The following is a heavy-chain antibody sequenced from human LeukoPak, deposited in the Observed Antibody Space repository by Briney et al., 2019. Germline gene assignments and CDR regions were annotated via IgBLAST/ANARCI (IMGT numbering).Heavy chain of an antibody. V-gene: IGHV3-30*02. CDR2: IRNDGSDK. D-gene: IGHD2-15*01. CDR3: AKDKGVVAFDI. CDR1: GVTFSNHG. Sequence: GVSLRLSCATAGVTFSNHGMHWVRQAPGKGLEWVSFIRNDGSDKYYADSVKGRFTISRDNSKNTLYLQMNTLRAEDTAVYYCAKDKGVVAFDIWGQGTMVTVSS. J-gene: IGHJ3*02.